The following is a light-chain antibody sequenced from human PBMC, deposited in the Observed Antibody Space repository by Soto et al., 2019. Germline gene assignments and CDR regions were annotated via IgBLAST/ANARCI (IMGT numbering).Light chain of an antibody. V-gene: IGKV1-5*01. CDR2: AAS. Sequence: DIQMTQSPSTLSGSVGDRVTITCRASQTISSWLAWYQQKPGKAPNLLIYAASSLQSGVPSRFSGSGSGTDFTLTINSLHPDDIATYYCQNHNSAPLTFGGGTKVDI. CDR1: QTISSW. J-gene: IGKJ4*01. CDR3: QNHNSAPLT.